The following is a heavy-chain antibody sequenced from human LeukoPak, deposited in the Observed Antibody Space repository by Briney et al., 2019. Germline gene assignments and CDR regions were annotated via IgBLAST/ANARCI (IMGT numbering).Heavy chain of an antibody. V-gene: IGHV5-51*01. J-gene: IGHJ1*01. CDR3: ARRGIAVAGTPAEYFQH. CDR2: IYPGDSDT. CDR1: GYSFTSYW. Sequence: GESLKISCKGSGYSFTSYWIAWVRQVPGKGLEWMGIIYPGDSDTRYSPSFQGQVTISADKSISTAYLHWSSLKASDTAMYYCARRGIAVAGTPAEYFQHWGQGTLVTVSS. D-gene: IGHD6-19*01.